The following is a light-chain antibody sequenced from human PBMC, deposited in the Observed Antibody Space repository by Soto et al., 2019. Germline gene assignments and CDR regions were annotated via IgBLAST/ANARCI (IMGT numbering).Light chain of an antibody. V-gene: IGKV2-30*02. J-gene: IGKJ1*01. CDR1: QSLIHSDGSTY. Sequence: VVMTQSPLSLPVTLGQPASISCRSSQSLIHSDGSTYLSWFQQRPGQSPRRLIYEVSDRDSGVPDRFSGSGSGTDFTLNISRVEAEDVGVYYCMQGTHWPWTFGQGTEVE. CDR2: EVS. CDR3: MQGTHWPWT.